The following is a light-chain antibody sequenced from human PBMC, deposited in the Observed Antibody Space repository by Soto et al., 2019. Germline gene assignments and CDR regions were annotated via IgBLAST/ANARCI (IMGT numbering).Light chain of an antibody. CDR2: WAS. CDR3: QQYYSTPPPN. Sequence: DVEMTQSPDSLAVSLGERATINCKSSQSLLYSSSNRNYLAWYQQKPGQPPKLLIYWASTRESGVPDRFSGSGSGTNFTPTISSLQAEDVAVYYCQQYYSTPPPNFGPGTKVDIK. V-gene: IGKV4-1*01. J-gene: IGKJ3*01. CDR1: QSLLYSSSNRNY.